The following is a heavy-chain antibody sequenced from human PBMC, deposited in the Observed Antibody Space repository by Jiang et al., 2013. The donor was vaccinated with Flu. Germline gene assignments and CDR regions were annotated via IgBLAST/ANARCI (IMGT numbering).Heavy chain of an antibody. Sequence: QTLSLTCAISGDSVSSNSAAWNWIRQSPSRGLEWLGRTYYRSKWYNDYAVSVKSRITINPDTSKNQFSLQLNSVTPEDTAVYYCARSPTLLWFGELFPNSGYYGMDVWGQGTTVTVSS. CDR2: TYYRSKWYN. J-gene: IGHJ6*02. V-gene: IGHV6-1*01. D-gene: IGHD3-10*01. CDR3: ARSPTLLWFGELFPNSGYYGMDV. CDR1: GDSVSSNSAA.